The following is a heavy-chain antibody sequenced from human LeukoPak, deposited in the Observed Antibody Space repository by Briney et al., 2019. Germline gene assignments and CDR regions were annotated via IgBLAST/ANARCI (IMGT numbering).Heavy chain of an antibody. CDR2: ISGSGGST. CDR1: RVTFSGYA. J-gene: IGHJ4*02. V-gene: IGHV3-23*01. D-gene: IGHD3-22*01. CDR3: AKGGGYYDSSGYSFDY. Sequence: GGSLRLSCAASRVTFSGYAMSCGREAPGKGLERVSAISGSGGSTYSADSVQGRFTISRDNSKNPLYLQMNSLRAEATAVYYCAKGGGYYDSSGYSFDYWGQGTLVTVSS.